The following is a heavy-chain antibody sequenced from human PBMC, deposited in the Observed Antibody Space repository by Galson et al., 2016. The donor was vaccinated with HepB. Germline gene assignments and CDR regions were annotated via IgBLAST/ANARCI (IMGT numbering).Heavy chain of an antibody. CDR2: IWTDGSNK. Sequence: SLRLSCAASAFTFSNYGMHWVRQAPGKGLEWVAGIWTDGSNKYYGHSVKGRFTISRDNSKNTLYLQMNSLRAEDTAVYYCAKSKGGVWSYYFDYWGQGTLVTVSS. CDR3: AKSKGGVWSYYFDY. J-gene: IGHJ4*02. CDR1: AFTFSNYG. V-gene: IGHV3-33*06. D-gene: IGHD6-19*01.